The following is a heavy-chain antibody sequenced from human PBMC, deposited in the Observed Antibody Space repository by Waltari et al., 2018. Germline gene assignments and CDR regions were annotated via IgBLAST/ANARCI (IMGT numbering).Heavy chain of an antibody. D-gene: IGHD6-19*01. J-gene: IGHJ2*01. CDR2: INHSGST. CDR1: GGSFSGYY. CDR3: ARGRSGWYVYWYFDL. Sequence: QVQLQQWGAGLLKPSETLSLTCAVYGGSFSGYYWSGIRQPPGKGLEWIGEINHSGSTNYNPSLKSRVTISVDTSKNQFSLKLSSVTAADTAVYYCARGRSGWYVYWYFDLWGRGTLVTVSS. V-gene: IGHV4-34*01.